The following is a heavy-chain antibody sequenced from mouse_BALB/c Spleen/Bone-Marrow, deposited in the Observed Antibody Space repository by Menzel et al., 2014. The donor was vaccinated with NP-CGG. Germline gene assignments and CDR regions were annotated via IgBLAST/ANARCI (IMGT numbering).Heavy chain of an antibody. Sequence: VQLQQSGAELVKPGASVKLSCTASGFNIKDTYMHWVKQRPEQGLEWIGRIDPANGNTKYDPKFQGKATITADTSSNTAYLQLSGLTSEDTAVYYCARYYYGSSYFDYWGQGTTRTVSS. CDR1: GFNIKDTY. J-gene: IGHJ2*01. V-gene: IGHV14-3*02. D-gene: IGHD1-1*01. CDR3: ARYYYGSSYFDY. CDR2: IDPANGNT.